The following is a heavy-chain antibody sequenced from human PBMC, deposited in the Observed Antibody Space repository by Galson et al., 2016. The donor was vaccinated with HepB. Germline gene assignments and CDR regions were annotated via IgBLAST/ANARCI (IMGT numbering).Heavy chain of an antibody. CDR1: GFTFSYYP. CDR3: ARGNGGKASLDL. J-gene: IGHJ5*02. V-gene: IGHV3-30-3*01. D-gene: IGHD4-23*01. CDR2: VSNDGNTR. Sequence: SLRLSCAASGFTFSYYPMHWVRQGPDKGLEWVAIVSNDGNTRFHAESVKGRFTISRANSNDTLFLEMYSLRAEDTAVYFCARGNGGKASLDLWGQGTLVTVSS.